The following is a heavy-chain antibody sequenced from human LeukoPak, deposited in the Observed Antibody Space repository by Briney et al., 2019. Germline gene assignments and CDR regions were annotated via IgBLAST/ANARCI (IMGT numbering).Heavy chain of an antibody. CDR2: IYYSGST. CDR3: AVGIMGDAFDI. J-gene: IGHJ3*02. D-gene: IGHD7-27*01. Sequence: PSETLSLTCTVSVGSISSSSYYWGWIRQPPGKGVEWIGSIYYSGSTYYNPSLKSRVTISVDTSKNQFSLKLSSVTAADTAVYYCAVGIMGDAFDIWGQGTMVTVSS. V-gene: IGHV4-39*01. CDR1: VGSISSSSYY.